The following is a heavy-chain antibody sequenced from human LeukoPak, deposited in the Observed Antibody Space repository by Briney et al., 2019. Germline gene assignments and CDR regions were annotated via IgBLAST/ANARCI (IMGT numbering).Heavy chain of an antibody. CDR1: GFTFSDYE. CDR2: ISGSGGST. V-gene: IGHV3-23*01. Sequence: GGSLRLSCAASGFTFSDYEMNWVRQAPGKGLGWVSAISGSGGSTYYADSVKGRFTISRDNSKNTLYLQMNSLRAEDTAVYYCAKRLDYYGSGSYYYYWGQGTLVTVSS. CDR3: AKRLDYYGSGSYYYY. J-gene: IGHJ4*02. D-gene: IGHD3-10*01.